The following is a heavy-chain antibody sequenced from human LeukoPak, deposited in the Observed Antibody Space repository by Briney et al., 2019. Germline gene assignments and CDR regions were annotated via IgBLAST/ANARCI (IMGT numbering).Heavy chain of an antibody. V-gene: IGHV3-30*01. CDR2: ISYDGSNK. CDR1: GFTFSSYA. D-gene: IGHD3-22*01. Sequence: GGSLRLSCAASGFTFSSYAMHWVRQAPGKGLEWGAVISYDGSNKYYADSVKGRFTISRDNSKNTLYLQMNSLRAEDTAVYYCARGGAVVVTYFDYWGQGTLVTVSS. CDR3: ARGGAVVVTYFDY. J-gene: IGHJ4*02.